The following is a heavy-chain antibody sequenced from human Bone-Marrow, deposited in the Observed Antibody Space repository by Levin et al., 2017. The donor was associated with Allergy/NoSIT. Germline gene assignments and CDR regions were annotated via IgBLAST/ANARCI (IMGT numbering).Heavy chain of an antibody. J-gene: IGHJ4*02. V-gene: IGHV1-46*01. CDR2: INPSGGST. Sequence: ASVKVSCKASGYTFTTYYLHWVRQAPGQGLEWMGFINPSGGSTSYAQKFQGRLTVTRDTPTSTVYMELSSLTSEDTAVYYCARNVGSGLDYWGQGTLVTVSS. CDR1: GYTFTTYY. D-gene: IGHD6-19*01. CDR3: ARNVGSGLDY.